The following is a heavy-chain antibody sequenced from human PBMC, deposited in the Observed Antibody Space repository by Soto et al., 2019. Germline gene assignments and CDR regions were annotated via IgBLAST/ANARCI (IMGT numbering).Heavy chain of an antibody. CDR3: ARGPEYYYGGSGYVDY. Sequence: SETLSLTCAVYGGSFSGYYWNWIRRPPGKGLEWIGEINYGGSTTYNPSLKSRVTISVDTSKNQFSLKLTSVTAGDMSVYYCARGPEYYYGGSGYVDYWGQGTLVTVSS. D-gene: IGHD3-22*01. CDR2: INYGGST. J-gene: IGHJ4*02. V-gene: IGHV4-34*01. CDR1: GGSFSGYY.